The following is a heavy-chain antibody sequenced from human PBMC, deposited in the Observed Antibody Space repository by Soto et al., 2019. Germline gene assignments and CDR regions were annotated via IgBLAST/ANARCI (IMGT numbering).Heavy chain of an antibody. Sequence: QVQLVQSGAEVKKPGSSVKVSCKASGGTFSSYAISWVRQAPGQGLEWMGGIIPIFGTANYAQKFQGRVTITADESTSTAYLELSSLRSEDTAVYYCAREAVAAAFETWFDPWGQGTLVTFSS. CDR1: GGTFSSYA. CDR3: AREAVAAAFETWFDP. V-gene: IGHV1-69*01. D-gene: IGHD6-13*01. CDR2: IIPIFGTA. J-gene: IGHJ5*02.